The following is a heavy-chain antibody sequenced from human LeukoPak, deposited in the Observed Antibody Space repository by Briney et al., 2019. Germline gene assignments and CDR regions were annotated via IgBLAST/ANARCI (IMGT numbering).Heavy chain of an antibody. CDR3: ARRRSGGPFDAFDI. Sequence: GASVKVSCKAFGASFISEAISWVRQAPGQGLEWMGGIIPIFGTANYAQNFQGRVTITTDESTSTAYMELSSLRSEDTAVYYCARRRSGGPFDAFDIWGQGTMVTVSS. CDR2: IIPIFGTA. J-gene: IGHJ3*02. V-gene: IGHV1-69*05. CDR1: GASFISEA. D-gene: IGHD1-26*01.